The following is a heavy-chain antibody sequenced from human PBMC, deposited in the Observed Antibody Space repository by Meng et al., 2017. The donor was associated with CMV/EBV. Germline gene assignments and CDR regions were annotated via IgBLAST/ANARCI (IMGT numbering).Heavy chain of an antibody. CDR3: ARVSGSWFDP. V-gene: IGHV4-59*01. J-gene: IGHJ5*02. Sequence: SETLSLTCTVSGGSINNYYWSWLRQPPGKGLEWIGYIYYSGSTNYNPSLKSRVTISVDTSKNQFSLKLSSVTAADTAVYYCARVSGSWFDPWGQGTLVTVSS. CDR1: GGSINNYY. D-gene: IGHD3-10*01. CDR2: IYYSGST.